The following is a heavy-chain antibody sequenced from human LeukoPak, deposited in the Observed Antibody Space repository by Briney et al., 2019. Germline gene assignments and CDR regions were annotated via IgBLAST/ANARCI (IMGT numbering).Heavy chain of an antibody. V-gene: IGHV3-23*01. J-gene: IGHJ4*02. Sequence: GGSLRLSCAASGFTFSNAWMSWVRQAPGKGLEWVSAISGSGGSTYYADSVKGRFTISRDNSKNTLYLQMNSLRAEDTAVYYCAKDSYQLPFNDWGQGTLVTVSS. CDR1: GFTFSNAW. CDR2: ISGSGGST. D-gene: IGHD2-2*01. CDR3: AKDSYQLPFND.